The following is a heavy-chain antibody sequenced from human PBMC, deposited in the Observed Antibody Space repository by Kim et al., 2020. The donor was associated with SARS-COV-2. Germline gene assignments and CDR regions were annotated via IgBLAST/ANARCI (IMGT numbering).Heavy chain of an antibody. V-gene: IGHV1-2*02. Sequence: ASVKVSCKASGYTFTGYYMHWVRQAPGQGLEWMGWINPNSGGTNYAQKFQGRVTMTRDTSISTAYMELSRLRSDDTAVYYCARDQGHDYVWGSYPDSWGQGTLVTVSS. J-gene: IGHJ5*01. CDR3: ARDQGHDYVWGSYPDS. D-gene: IGHD3-16*02. CDR2: INPNSGGT. CDR1: GYTFTGYY.